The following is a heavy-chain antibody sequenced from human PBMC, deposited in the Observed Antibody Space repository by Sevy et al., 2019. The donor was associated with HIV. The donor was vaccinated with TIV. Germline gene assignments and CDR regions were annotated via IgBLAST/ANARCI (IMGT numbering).Heavy chain of an antibody. V-gene: IGHV4-59*01. D-gene: IGHD6-19*01. CDR2: IYYSGST. CDR1: GGSISSYY. Sequence: SETLSLTCTVSGGSISSYYWSWIRQPPGKGLEWIGYIYYSGSTNYNPSLKIRVTISVDTSKNQFSLKLSSVTAADTAVYYCATAPSYSSGMGVWFDPWGQGTLVTVSS. J-gene: IGHJ5*02. CDR3: ATAPSYSSGMGVWFDP.